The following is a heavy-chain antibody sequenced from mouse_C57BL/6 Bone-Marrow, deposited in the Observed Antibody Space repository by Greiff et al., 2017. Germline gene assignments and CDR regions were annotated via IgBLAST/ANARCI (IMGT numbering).Heavy chain of an antibody. CDR1: GYTFTDYN. Sequence: VQLQQSGPELVKPGASVKIPCKASGYTFTDYNMDWVKQSHGKSLEWIGDINPNNGGTIYNQKFKGKATLTVDKSSSTAYMELRSLTSEDTAVYYCARKGSSDDWYFDVWGTGTTVTVSS. J-gene: IGHJ1*03. D-gene: IGHD1-1*01. CDR2: INPNNGGT. CDR3: ARKGSSDDWYFDV. V-gene: IGHV1-18*01.